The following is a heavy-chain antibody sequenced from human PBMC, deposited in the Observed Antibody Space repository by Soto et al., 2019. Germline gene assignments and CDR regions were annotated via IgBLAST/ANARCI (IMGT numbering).Heavy chain of an antibody. CDR2: ISSSGSMT. V-gene: IGHV3-48*03. J-gene: IGHJ4*02. D-gene: IGHD1-26*01. Sequence: GGSLRLACAASGFIFDNYEMNWVRQAPGEGLEWLSYISSSGSMTYYADSVKGRFTISRDNAKNSLYLQMNSLSAEDTAVYYCVKGATAVSDSDYGGQGAQVTVSP. CDR1: GFIFDNYE. CDR3: VKGATAVSDSDY.